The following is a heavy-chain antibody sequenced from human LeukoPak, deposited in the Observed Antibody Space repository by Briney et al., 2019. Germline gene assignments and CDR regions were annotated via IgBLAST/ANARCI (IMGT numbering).Heavy chain of an antibody. CDR3: AGSRYCSGGTCYATFDY. CDR2: IYTSGST. J-gene: IGHJ4*02. V-gene: IGHV4-4*07. Sequence: SETLSLTCTVSGGSISSSYWSWIRQPAGKGREYIGRIYTSGSTNYNPSLKSRVTMSVDTSKNHFSLKLSSVTAADTALYYCAGSRYCSGGTCYATFDYWGQGTLVTVSS. D-gene: IGHD2-15*01. CDR1: GGSISSSY.